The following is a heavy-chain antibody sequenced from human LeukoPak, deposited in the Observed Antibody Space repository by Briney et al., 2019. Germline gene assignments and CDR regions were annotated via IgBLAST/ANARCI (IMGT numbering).Heavy chain of an antibody. D-gene: IGHD3-9*01. V-gene: IGHV3-64D*09. CDR3: AKEDVLRYFDWPTSPPNY. CDR1: GFTFSYCA. J-gene: IGHJ4*02. Sequence: GGSLRLSCSASGFTFSYCAMHWVRQAAGKGLEFVSGISSNGGSTYYADSLKGRFTVSRDNSNNTLYLQMSSLRAEDTAIYYCAKEDVLRYFDWPTSPPNYWGQGTLVTVSS. CDR2: ISSNGGST.